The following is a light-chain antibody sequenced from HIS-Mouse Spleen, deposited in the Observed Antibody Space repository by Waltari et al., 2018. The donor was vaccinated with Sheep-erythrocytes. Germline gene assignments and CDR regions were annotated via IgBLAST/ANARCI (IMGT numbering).Light chain of an antibody. CDR2: GAS. CDR3: QQYGSSPWT. Sequence: EIVLTQSPGTLSLSPGERATLSCRASQSVSSSYLAWYQQKPGQAPRPLIYGASSRATGIPERVSGSVSGTDFTLTISRLEPEDFAVYYCQQYGSSPWTFGQGTKVEIK. CDR1: QSVSSSY. J-gene: IGKJ1*01. V-gene: IGKV3-20*01.